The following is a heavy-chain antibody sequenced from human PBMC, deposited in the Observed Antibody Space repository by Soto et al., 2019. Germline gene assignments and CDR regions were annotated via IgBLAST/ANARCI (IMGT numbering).Heavy chain of an antibody. Sequence: ASVKVSCKASGYTFTGYYMHWVRQAPGQGLEWMGWINPNSGGTNYAQKFQGWVTMTRDTSISTAYMELSRLRSDDTAVYYCARDSSSTVEPLCSYHYGMDVSGQGTTVTSP. CDR2: INPNSGGT. J-gene: IGHJ6*02. CDR3: ARDSSSTVEPLCSYHYGMDV. CDR1: GYTFTGYY. V-gene: IGHV1-2*04. D-gene: IGHD4-17*01.